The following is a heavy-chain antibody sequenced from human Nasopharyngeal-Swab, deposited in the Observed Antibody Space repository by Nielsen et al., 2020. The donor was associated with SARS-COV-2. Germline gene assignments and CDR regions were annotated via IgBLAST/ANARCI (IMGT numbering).Heavy chain of an antibody. V-gene: IGHV3-21*01. CDR1: GFTFSTYS. Sequence: GESLKISCAASGFTFSTYSMNWVRQAPGKGLEWVSSISSSSSYIYYADSVKGRFTISRDNAKNSLYLQMNSLRAGDTAVYYCARGAYCGGDCYSDYYYYMDVWGKGTTVTVSS. D-gene: IGHD2-21*02. J-gene: IGHJ6*03. CDR2: ISSSSSYI. CDR3: ARGAYCGGDCYSDYYYYMDV.